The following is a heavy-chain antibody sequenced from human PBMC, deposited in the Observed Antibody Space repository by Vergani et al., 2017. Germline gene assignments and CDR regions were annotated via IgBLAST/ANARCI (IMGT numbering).Heavy chain of an antibody. V-gene: IGHV3-7*01. Sequence: EVQLVESGGGLVQPGGFLRLSCAASGFTFSSYLMSWVRQAPGKGLEWVANIEQDGSEKYYVDSVKGRFTISRDNAKNSLYLQMNSLRAEDTAVYYCARFPRGYYYGSGSIYWGQGTLVTVSS. CDR1: GFTFSSYL. J-gene: IGHJ4*02. D-gene: IGHD3-10*01. CDR2: IEQDGSEK. CDR3: ARFPRGYYYGSGSIY.